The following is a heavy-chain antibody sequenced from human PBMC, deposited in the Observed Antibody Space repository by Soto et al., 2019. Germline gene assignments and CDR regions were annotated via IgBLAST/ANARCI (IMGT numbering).Heavy chain of an antibody. CDR3: ARDSYYDSSGTPSAFYYYYGMDV. Sequence: PSETLSLTCTVSGGSISSYYWSWIRQPAGKGLEWIGRIYTSGSTNYNPSLKSRVTMSVDTSKNQFSLKLSSMTAADTAVYFCARDSYYDSSGTPSAFYYYYGMDVWGQGTTVTVSS. CDR1: GGSISSYY. V-gene: IGHV4-4*07. J-gene: IGHJ6*02. D-gene: IGHD3-22*01. CDR2: IYTSGST.